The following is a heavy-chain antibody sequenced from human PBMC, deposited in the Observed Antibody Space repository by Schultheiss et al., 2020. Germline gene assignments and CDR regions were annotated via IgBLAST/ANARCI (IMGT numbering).Heavy chain of an antibody. CDR2: ISSSSSYI. CDR1: GFTFSSYE. V-gene: IGHV3-21*01. D-gene: IGHD3-22*01. Sequence: GESLKISCAASGFTFSSYEMNWVRQAPGKGLEWVSSISSSSSYIYYADSVKGRFTISRDNAKNSLYLQMNSLRAEDTAVYYCARIGAYWYFDLWGRGTLVTVSS. CDR3: ARIGAYWYFDL. J-gene: IGHJ2*01.